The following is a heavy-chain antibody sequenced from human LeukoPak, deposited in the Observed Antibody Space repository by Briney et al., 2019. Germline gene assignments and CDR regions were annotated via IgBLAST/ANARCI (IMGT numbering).Heavy chain of an antibody. CDR3: ARGEYYYDSSGYSQYYFDY. CDR2: IYYSGSA. Sequence: KPSETLSLTCTVSGGSISSSSYYWGWIRQPPGKGLEWIGSIYYSGSAYYNPSLKSRVTISVDTSKNQFSLKLSSVTAADTAVYYCARGEYYYDSSGYSQYYFDYWGQGTLVTVSS. V-gene: IGHV4-39*01. D-gene: IGHD3-22*01. J-gene: IGHJ4*02. CDR1: GGSISSSSYY.